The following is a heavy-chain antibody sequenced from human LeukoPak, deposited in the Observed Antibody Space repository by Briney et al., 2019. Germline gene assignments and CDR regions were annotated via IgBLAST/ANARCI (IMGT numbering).Heavy chain of an antibody. CDR2: IWYDGSNK. D-gene: IGHD4-23*01. V-gene: IGHV3-33*01. CDR1: GFTFGSYG. Sequence: PGRSLRLSCAASGFTFGSYGMHWVRQAPGKGLEWVAVIWYDGSNKYYADSVKGRFTISRDNSKNTLYLQMNSLRAEDTAVYYCARENSGWFDPWGQGTLVTVSS. CDR3: ARENSGWFDP. J-gene: IGHJ5*02.